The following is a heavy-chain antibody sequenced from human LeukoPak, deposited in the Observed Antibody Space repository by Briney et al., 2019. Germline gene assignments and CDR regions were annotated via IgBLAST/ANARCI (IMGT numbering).Heavy chain of an antibody. D-gene: IGHD2-2*01. CDR1: GFTSSSYW. Sequence: GGSLRLSCAASGFTSSSYWMSWVRQAPGKGLVWVSHINSDGSWTGYADSVKGRFTISKDNAKNMVYLHMNSLKVDDTAVYYCVSFYETYWGRGTLVTVSS. CDR2: INSDGSWT. V-gene: IGHV3-74*01. J-gene: IGHJ4*02. CDR3: VSFYETY.